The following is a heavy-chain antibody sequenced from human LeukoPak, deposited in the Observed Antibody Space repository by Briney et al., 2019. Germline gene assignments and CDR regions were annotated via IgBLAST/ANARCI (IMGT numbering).Heavy chain of an antibody. CDR3: AKRVEYSSSSGGYFDY. J-gene: IGHJ4*03. Sequence: GGSLRLSCAASGFTFSNYAMSWVRQAPGKGLEWVSAISDSGGNTYYADSVKGRFTISRDNSKNTLYLQMNSLRAEDTALYYCAKRVEYSSSSGGYFDYWGQGTLVTVSS. CDR2: ISDSGGNT. V-gene: IGHV3-23*01. CDR1: GFTFSNYA. D-gene: IGHD6-6*01.